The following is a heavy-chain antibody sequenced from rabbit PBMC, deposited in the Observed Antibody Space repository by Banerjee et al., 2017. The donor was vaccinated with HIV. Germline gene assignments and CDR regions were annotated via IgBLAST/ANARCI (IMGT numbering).Heavy chain of an antibody. CDR3: ARRDFADYGWPTLGL. CDR1: GIDFSSYYY. D-gene: IGHD6-1*01. CDR2: IYGGSSGST. J-gene: IGHJ6*01. V-gene: IGHV1S45*01. Sequence: QQQLEESGGGLVKPGGTLTLTCTASGIDFSSYYYMYWVRQAPGKRPEWIACIYGGSSGSTYYASWAKGRFTISKTSSTTVTLQMTSLTAADTATYFCARRDFADYGWPTLGLWGPGTLVTVS.